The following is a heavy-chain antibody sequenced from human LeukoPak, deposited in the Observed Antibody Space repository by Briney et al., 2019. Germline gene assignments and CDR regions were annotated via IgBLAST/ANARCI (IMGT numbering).Heavy chain of an antibody. CDR3: ARTPSMVRGVLILKFDY. CDR1: GYTFTSYD. CDR2: MNPNSGNT. V-gene: IGHV1-8*02. J-gene: IGHJ4*02. D-gene: IGHD3-10*01. Sequence: ASVKVSCKASGYTFTSYDINWVRQATGQGLEWMGWMNPNSGNTGYAQKFQGRVTMTRNTSISTAYMELSSLRSEDTAVYYCARTPSMVRGVLILKFDYWGQGTLVTVSS.